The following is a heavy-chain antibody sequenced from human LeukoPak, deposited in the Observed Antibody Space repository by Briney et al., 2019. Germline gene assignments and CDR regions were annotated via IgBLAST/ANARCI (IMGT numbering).Heavy chain of an antibody. CDR2: LHYSGIT. D-gene: IGHD6-19*01. Sequence: SETLSLTCTVSGASISSYYWSWIRQPPGKGLEWIGYLHYSGITNYNSSLKSRVTISPDTSKNQTSLKLSSVTAADTAVYYCARAGGQWTGIDFWGQGTLVTVSS. CDR1: GASISSYY. J-gene: IGHJ4*02. V-gene: IGHV4-59*01. CDR3: ARAGGQWTGIDF.